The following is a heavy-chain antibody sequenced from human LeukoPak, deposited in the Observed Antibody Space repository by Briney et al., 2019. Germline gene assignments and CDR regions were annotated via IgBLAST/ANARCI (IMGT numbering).Heavy chain of an antibody. Sequence: PGGSLRLSCAASGFTFNNYAMAWVRQAPGQGLEWVSLIGTSGDRTYYADSVKGRFTISRDNSKNTVSLQMNSLRAEDTAVYYCARDGVYDSSEEGYFDYWGQGTQVTVSS. J-gene: IGHJ4*02. V-gene: IGHV3-23*01. CDR3: ARDGVYDSSEEGYFDY. D-gene: IGHD3-22*01. CDR2: IGTSGDRT. CDR1: GFTFNNYA.